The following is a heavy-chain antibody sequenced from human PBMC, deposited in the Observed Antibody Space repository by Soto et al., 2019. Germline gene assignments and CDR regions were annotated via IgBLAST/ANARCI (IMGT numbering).Heavy chain of an antibody. D-gene: IGHD4-17*01. J-gene: IGHJ6*02. Sequence: ASVKVSCKASGGTFSSYYMHWVRQAPGQGLEWMGIINPSGGSTSYAQKFQGRVTMTRDTSTSTAYMELSSLRSEDTAVYYCAREYGYGGNSYYYYGMDVRGQGTTVTVSS. CDR1: GGTFSSYY. CDR2: INPSGGST. CDR3: AREYGYGGNSYYYYGMDV. V-gene: IGHV1-46*01.